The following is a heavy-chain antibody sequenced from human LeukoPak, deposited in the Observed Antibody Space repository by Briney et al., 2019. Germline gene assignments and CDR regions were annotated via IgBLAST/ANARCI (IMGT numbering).Heavy chain of an antibody. V-gene: IGHV4-31*02. Sequence: SWIRQHPGKGLEWIGYIYYSGSTYYNPSLKSRVTISVDASKDQFSLKLSSVTAADTAVYYCARVLTTYNWFDPWGQGTLVTVSS. CDR2: IYYSGST. D-gene: IGHD3-22*01. J-gene: IGHJ5*02. CDR3: ARVLTTYNWFDP.